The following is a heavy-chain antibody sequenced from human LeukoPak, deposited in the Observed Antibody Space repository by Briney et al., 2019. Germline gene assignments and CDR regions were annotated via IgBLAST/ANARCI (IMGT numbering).Heavy chain of an antibody. J-gene: IGHJ4*02. CDR1: GGSISSGSYY. D-gene: IGHD6-19*01. V-gene: IGHV4-61*02. CDR2: IYTSGST. CDR3: ARAQWLPRGAFDY. Sequence: SETLSLTCTVSGGSISSGSYYWSWIRQPAGKGLEWIGRIYTSGSTNYNPSLKSRVTISVDTSKNQFSLKLSSVTAADTAVYYCARAQWLPRGAFDYWGQGTLVTVSS.